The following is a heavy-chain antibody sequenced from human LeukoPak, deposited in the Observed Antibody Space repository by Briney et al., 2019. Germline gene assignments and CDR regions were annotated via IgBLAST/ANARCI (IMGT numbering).Heavy chain of an antibody. D-gene: IGHD3-10*01. Sequence: GESLKISCKGSGYSFTSYWIGWVRQMPGKGLEWMGIIYPGDSDTRYSPSFQGQVTISADKSINTAYLQWSSLKASDTAMYYCARQGYYYGSGSYSNWFDPWGQGTLVTVSS. CDR1: GYSFTSYW. CDR2: IYPGDSDT. CDR3: ARQGYYYGSGSYSNWFDP. V-gene: IGHV5-51*01. J-gene: IGHJ5*02.